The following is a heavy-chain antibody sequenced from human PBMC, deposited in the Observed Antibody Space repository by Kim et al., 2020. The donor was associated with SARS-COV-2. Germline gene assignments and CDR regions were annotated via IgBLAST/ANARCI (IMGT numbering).Heavy chain of an antibody. CDR3: AKGDCGGDCTRYAFDI. D-gene: IGHD2-21*02. CDR1: GFTFSSYA. CDR2: ISGSGGST. Sequence: GGSLRLSCAASGFTFSSYAMSWVRQAPGKGLEWVSAISGSGGSTYYADSVKGRFTISRDNSKNTLYLQMNSLRAEDTAVYYCAKGDCGGDCTRYAFDIWGQGTMVTVSS. V-gene: IGHV3-23*01. J-gene: IGHJ3*02.